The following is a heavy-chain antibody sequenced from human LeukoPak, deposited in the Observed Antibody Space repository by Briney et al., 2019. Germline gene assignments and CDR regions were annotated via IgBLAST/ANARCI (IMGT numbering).Heavy chain of an antibody. CDR1: GGSISSYY. J-gene: IGHJ4*02. V-gene: IGHV4-59*08. D-gene: IGHD1-7*01. CDR3: ARHPRTGTNMWVDY. Sequence: SETLSLTCTVSGGSISSYYWSWIRQPPGKGLEWIGYIYYSGSTNYNPSLKSRVTISVDTSKNQFSLKLSSVTAADTAVYYCARHPRTGTNMWVDYWGQGTLVTVSS. CDR2: IYYSGST.